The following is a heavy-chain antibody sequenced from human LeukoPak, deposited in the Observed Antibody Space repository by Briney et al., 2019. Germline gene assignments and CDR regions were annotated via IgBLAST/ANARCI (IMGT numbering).Heavy chain of an antibody. D-gene: IGHD6-13*01. CDR3: AKDQQQKTLPPFDY. CDR1: GFTFSSYS. J-gene: IGHJ4*02. Sequence: GGSLRLSGAASGFTFSSYSMNWVRQAPGKGLEWVSAISGSGGSTYYADSVKGRFTISRDNSKNTLYLQMNSLRAEDTAVYYCAKDQQQKTLPPFDYWGQGTLVTVSS. CDR2: ISGSGGST. V-gene: IGHV3-23*01.